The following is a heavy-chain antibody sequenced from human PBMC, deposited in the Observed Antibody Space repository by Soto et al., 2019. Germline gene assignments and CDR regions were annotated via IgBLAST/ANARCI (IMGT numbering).Heavy chain of an antibody. CDR3: VSGPDP. CDR1: GGSISSGGYY. J-gene: IGHJ5*02. V-gene: IGHV4-31*03. Sequence: QVQLQESGPGLVKPSQTLSLTCTVSGGSISSGGYYWSWIRQHPGKGLEWIGYIYYSGSTYYNPSLKTRVTISVDTSKDQYSLKLSYMTAADTAVHSCVSGPDPGGQGTLVTVSP. CDR2: IYYSGST.